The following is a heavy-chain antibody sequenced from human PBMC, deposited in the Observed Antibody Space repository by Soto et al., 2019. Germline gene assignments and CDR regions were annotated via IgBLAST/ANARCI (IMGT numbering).Heavy chain of an antibody. V-gene: IGHV4-34*01. CDR1: GGSFSGYY. D-gene: IGHD2-15*01. J-gene: IGHJ4*02. CDR2: INHSGST. CDR3: ARDFPGYCSGGSCPLFDY. Sequence: PSETLSLTCAVYGGSFSGYYWSWIRQPPGKGLEWIGEINHSGSTNYDPSLKSRVTISVDTSKNQFSLKLSSVTAADTAVYYCARDFPGYCSGGSCPLFDYWGQAPLVTVSS.